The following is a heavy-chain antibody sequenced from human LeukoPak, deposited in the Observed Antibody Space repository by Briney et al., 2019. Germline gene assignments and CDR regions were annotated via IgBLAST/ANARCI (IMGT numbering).Heavy chain of an antibody. D-gene: IGHD3-10*01. J-gene: IGHJ4*02. Sequence: TPSETLSLTCTVSSYSISSGYYWGWIRQPPGKGLEWIGSIYHSGSTYYNPSLKSRVTISVDTSKNQFSLKLSSVTAADTAVYYCARGPGELFRYWGQGTLVTVSS. CDR2: IYHSGST. V-gene: IGHV4-38-2*02. CDR3: ARGPGELFRY. CDR1: SYSISSGYY.